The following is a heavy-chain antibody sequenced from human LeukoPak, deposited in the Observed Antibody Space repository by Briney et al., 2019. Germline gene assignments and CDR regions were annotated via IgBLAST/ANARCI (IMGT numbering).Heavy chain of an antibody. V-gene: IGHV4-39*07. Sequence: PSETLSLTCTVSGGSISSSSYYCGWIRQPPGKGLEWIGEINHSGSTNYNPSLKSRVTISVDTSKNQFSLKLSSVTAADTAVYYCARGNFRYCSGGSCHNWFDPWGQGTLVTVSS. D-gene: IGHD2-15*01. CDR3: ARGNFRYCSGGSCHNWFDP. CDR1: GGSISSSSYY. J-gene: IGHJ5*02. CDR2: INHSGST.